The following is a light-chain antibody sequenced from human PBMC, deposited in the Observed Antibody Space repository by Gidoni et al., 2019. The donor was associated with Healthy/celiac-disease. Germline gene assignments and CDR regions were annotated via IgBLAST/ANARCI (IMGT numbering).Light chain of an antibody. V-gene: IGKV3-11*01. J-gene: IGKJ4*01. CDR2: DAS. Sequence: EIVLPKSPATLSLSPGERATLSCRASQCVSSYLAWYQQKPGQAPRLLIYDASNRATGIPARFSGSGSGTDFTLTISSLEPEDFAVYYCQQRRNWPEIFGGGTKVEIK. CDR3: QQRRNWPEI. CDR1: QCVSSY.